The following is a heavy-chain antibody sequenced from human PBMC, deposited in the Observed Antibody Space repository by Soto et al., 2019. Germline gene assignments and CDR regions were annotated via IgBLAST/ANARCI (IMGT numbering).Heavy chain of an antibody. CDR1: GFTFSNYA. CDR2: IWDDGSKK. J-gene: IGHJ4*02. V-gene: IGHV3-33*01. CDR3: ARDRYVSKTLCDY. Sequence: QVHLVESGGGVVLPGRSLRLSCVASGFTFSNYAMHWVHQAPGKGLEWVAVIWDDGSKKYYADSVKGRFTISRDDSKNTLHLQMNRLRPEDTALYYCARDRYVSKTLCDYWGQGTLVTVSS. D-gene: IGHD3-10*02.